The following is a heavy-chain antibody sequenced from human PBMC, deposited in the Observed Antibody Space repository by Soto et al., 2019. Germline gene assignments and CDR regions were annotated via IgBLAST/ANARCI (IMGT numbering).Heavy chain of an antibody. J-gene: IGHJ4*02. CDR3: GRVFGAYNFVDW. D-gene: IGHD3-3*01. CDR2: IRYDESEQ. CDR1: GFTLSGYW. V-gene: IGHV3-7*01. Sequence: EVLLVESGGGLVQPGGSMRLSCAASGFTLSGYWISWVRQAPGKGLEWVANIRYDESEQHYVDSVEGRFTISRDNAKNSLFLQMHSLRAEDTAVYFCGRVFGAYNFVDWWGQGTLVTVSS.